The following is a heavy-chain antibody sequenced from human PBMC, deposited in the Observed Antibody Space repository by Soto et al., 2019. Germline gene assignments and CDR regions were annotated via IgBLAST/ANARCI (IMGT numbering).Heavy chain of an antibody. J-gene: IGHJ6*02. CDR2: IHYSGST. CDR1: GDSISNDNW. Sequence: PSATLSLTCTVSGDSISNDNWWSWVRQPPGKRLEWIGCIHYSGSTNYSPSLKSRVTISVDTSKKQFSLKLSSVTAADTAVYYCARRIVILAADYGMDVWGQGTTVTVSS. CDR3: ARRIVILAADYGMDV. D-gene: IGHD2-15*01. V-gene: IGHV4-4*02.